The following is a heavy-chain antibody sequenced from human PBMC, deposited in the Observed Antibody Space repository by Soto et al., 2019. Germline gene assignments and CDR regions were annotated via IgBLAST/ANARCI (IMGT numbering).Heavy chain of an antibody. CDR2: IHNTGGT. J-gene: IGHJ4*02. V-gene: IGHV4-59*11. Sequence: QVQLQESGPRLMKPSETLSLTCTVSGASISNHYCQWFRQPPGKGLEWIGYIHNTGGTNYNPSLKSPVTISLDTSKNQFSLKLTSVTVADTAVYYCATGGGWVTDYWGQGIRVTVSS. CDR3: ATGGGWVTDY. D-gene: IGHD6-19*01. CDR1: GASISNHY.